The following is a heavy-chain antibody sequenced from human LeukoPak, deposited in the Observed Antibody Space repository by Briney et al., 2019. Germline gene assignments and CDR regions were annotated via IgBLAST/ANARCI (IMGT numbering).Heavy chain of an antibody. CDR2: IWYDGSNK. CDR3: AKGGTSKQWLVGGAFDI. D-gene: IGHD6-19*01. CDR1: GFTFSSYG. V-gene: IGHV3-33*06. J-gene: IGHJ3*02. Sequence: GGSLRLSCAASGFTFSSYGMHWVRQAPGKGLEWVAVIWYDGSNKYYADSVEGRFTISRDNSKNTLYLQMNSLRAEDTAVYYCAKGGTSKQWLVGGAFDIWGQGTMVTASS.